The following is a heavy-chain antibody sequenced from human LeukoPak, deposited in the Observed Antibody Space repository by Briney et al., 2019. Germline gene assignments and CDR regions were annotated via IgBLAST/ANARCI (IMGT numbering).Heavy chain of an antibody. CDR3: ARDPSYSSGWYRAFDI. V-gene: IGHV1-69*04. Sequence: SVTVSCTASGGTFSSYAIRWVRQAPGQGLEWMGRIIPILGIANYAQKFQGRVTITADKSTSTAYMELSSLRSEDTAAYYCARDPSYSSGWYRAFDIWGQGTMVTVSS. CDR1: GGTFSSYA. CDR2: IIPILGIA. J-gene: IGHJ3*02. D-gene: IGHD6-19*01.